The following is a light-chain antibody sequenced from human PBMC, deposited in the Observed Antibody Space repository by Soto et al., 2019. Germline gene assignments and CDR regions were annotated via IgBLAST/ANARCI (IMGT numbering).Light chain of an antibody. CDR2: DAS. CDR3: QQRSNWPPRFT. V-gene: IGKV3-11*01. Sequence: EIVLTQSPATLSLSPGERATPSCRASQSVSSSLAWSQQKPGQAPSPLIYDASNRATGTPARFSGSGSGTDSPLTISILEPEDFAIYYCQQRSNWPPRFTFGPGTKVDIK. CDR1: QSVSSS. J-gene: IGKJ3*01.